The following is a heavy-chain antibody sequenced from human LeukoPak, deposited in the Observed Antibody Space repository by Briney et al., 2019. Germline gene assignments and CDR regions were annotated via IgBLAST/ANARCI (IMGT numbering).Heavy chain of an antibody. CDR2: IIPILGIA. CDR3: ASLIAVAGDREIDY. CDR1: GCTFTSYS. Sequence: VASVKVSCKASGCTFTSYSISWVRQAPGQGLEWMGRIIPILGIANYAQKFQGRVTITADKSTSTAYMELSSLRSEDTAVYYCASLIAVAGDREIDYWGQGTLVTVSS. D-gene: IGHD6-19*01. V-gene: IGHV1-69*02. J-gene: IGHJ4*02.